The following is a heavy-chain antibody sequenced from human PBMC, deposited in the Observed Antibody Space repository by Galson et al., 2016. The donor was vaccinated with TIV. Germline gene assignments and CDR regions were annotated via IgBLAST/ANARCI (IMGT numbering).Heavy chain of an antibody. D-gene: IGHD1/OR15-1a*01. J-gene: IGHJ6*02. V-gene: IGHV3-23*01. Sequence: SLRLSCAASGFIFNSFAMSWVRQAPGKGLQWVSAISRRGFNTYYADSAKGRFTISRDNSKNTLYLQMNSVRADDTAVYYCAKEAGTDYYYGMDVWGQGTTATVSS. CDR2: ISRRGFNT. CDR3: AKEAGTDYYYGMDV. CDR1: GFIFNSFA.